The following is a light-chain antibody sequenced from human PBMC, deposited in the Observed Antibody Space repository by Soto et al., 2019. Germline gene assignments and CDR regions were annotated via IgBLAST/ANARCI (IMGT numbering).Light chain of an antibody. J-gene: IGKJ1*01. CDR2: DAS. CDR1: QTISSW. Sequence: DIQMNQSPSTLSGSVGDRVTITCRASQTISSWLAWYQQKPGKAPKLLIYDASSLESGVPSRFSGSGSGTEFTLTISSLQPDDFATYYCQQYNSYSTFGQGTNVDIK. V-gene: IGKV1-5*01. CDR3: QQYNSYST.